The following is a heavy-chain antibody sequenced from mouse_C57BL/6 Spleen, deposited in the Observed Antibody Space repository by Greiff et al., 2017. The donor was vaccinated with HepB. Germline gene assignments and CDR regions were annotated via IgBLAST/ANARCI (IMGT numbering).Heavy chain of an antibody. J-gene: IGHJ4*01. CDR1: GYTFTDHT. CDR3: ARRQDYDYFYAMDD. Sequence: VQLQQSDAELVKPGASVKISCKVSGYTFTDHTIHWMKQRPEQGLEWIGYIYPRDGSTKYNEKFKGKATLTADKSSSKAYMQLNSLTSEDSAVYCGARRQDYDYFYAMDDWGQGTSVTVAS. V-gene: IGHV1-78*01. D-gene: IGHD2-4*01. CDR2: IYPRDGST.